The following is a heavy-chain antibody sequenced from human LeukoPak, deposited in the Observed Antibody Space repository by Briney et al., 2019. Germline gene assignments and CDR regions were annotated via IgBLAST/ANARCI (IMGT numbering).Heavy chain of an antibody. D-gene: IGHD2-15*01. CDR2: IYHSGST. J-gene: IGHJ3*01. Sequence: TSETLSLTCTVSGDSISTSYYWGWIRQPPGKGLEWIGSIYHSGSTYYSPSLKSRVTISVDTSKNQLSLKLNSVTAADTAVYYCARTRGGRDAFDVWGQGIMVTVSS. CDR1: GDSISTSYY. V-gene: IGHV4-38-2*02. CDR3: ARTRGGRDAFDV.